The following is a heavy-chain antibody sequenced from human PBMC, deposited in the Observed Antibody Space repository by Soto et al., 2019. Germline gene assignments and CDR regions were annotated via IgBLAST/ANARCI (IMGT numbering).Heavy chain of an antibody. D-gene: IGHD6-13*01. CDR1: GYRFTSYY. CDR3: ARSRGAAAAINWFDP. Sequence: GASVKVSCKASGYRFTSYYMHWVRQAPGQGLEWMGIINPNSGITNYAQNFQGRVTMTRDTSTSTVYMELSSLKSEDTAVYYCARSRGAAAAINWFDPWGQGTLVTVSS. J-gene: IGHJ5*02. CDR2: INPNSGIT. V-gene: IGHV1-46*03.